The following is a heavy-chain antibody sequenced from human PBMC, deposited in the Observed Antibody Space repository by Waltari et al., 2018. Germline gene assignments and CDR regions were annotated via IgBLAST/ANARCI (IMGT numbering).Heavy chain of an antibody. CDR1: GYTFTSYY. J-gene: IGHJ3*02. D-gene: IGHD1-26*01. Sequence: QVQLVQSGAEVKKPGASVKVSCKASGYTFTSYYMHWVRQAPGQGLEWRGIINPSGGSTSYAQKFQGRVTMTRDTSTSTVYMELSSLRSEDTAVYYCATSRTESGIVGADHAFDIWGQGTMVTVSS. CDR3: ATSRTESGIVGADHAFDI. V-gene: IGHV1-46*01. CDR2: INPSGGST.